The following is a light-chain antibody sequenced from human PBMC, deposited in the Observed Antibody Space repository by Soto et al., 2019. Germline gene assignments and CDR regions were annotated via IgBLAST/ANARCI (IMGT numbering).Light chain of an antibody. CDR3: SSYTISTTLLV. CDR2: DVS. CDR1: SSDVGGHNY. J-gene: IGLJ1*01. V-gene: IGLV2-14*01. Sequence: QSVLTQPASVSGSPGQSITISCTGTSSDVGGHNYVSWYQQHPGKAPKLIIYDVSNRPSGFSNHFSGSKSGNTASLTISGRQAEDEADYYCSSYTISTTLLVFGTGTKLTVL.